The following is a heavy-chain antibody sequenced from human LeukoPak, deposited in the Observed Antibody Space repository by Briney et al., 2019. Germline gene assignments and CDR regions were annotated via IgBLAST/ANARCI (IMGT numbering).Heavy chain of an antibody. D-gene: IGHD6-19*01. CDR2: IYTSGST. J-gene: IGHJ6*03. CDR1: GGSISSSSYY. CDR3: ARGPIAVAGYYYYYMDV. Sequence: PSETLSLTCTVSGGSISSSSYYWGWIRQPPGKGPEWIGRIYTSGSTNYNPSLKSRVTISVDTSKNQFSLKLSSVTAADTAVYYCARGPIAVAGYYYYYMDVWGKGTTVTVSS. V-gene: IGHV4-39*07.